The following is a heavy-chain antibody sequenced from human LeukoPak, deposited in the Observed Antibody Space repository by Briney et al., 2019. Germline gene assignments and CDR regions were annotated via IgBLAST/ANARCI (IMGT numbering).Heavy chain of an antibody. D-gene: IGHD3-10*01. Sequence: GGSLRLSRAASGFTFGTYWMSWVRQAPGQGLEWVSVIYSAGNTYYAASVKGRFTISRDNSENTLYLQMNSLGAEDTAVYYCARSILDGSGSYYMAYWGQGTLVTVSS. V-gene: IGHV3-53*01. CDR1: GFTFGTYW. CDR3: ARSILDGSGSYYMAY. J-gene: IGHJ4*02. CDR2: IYSAGNT.